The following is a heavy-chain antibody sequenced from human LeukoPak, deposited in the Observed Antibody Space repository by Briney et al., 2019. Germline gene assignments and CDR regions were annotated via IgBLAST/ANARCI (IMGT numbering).Heavy chain of an antibody. CDR1: GYTFTSHD. Sequence: ASVKVSCKASGYTFTSHDINWVRQATGQGLEWMGWMNPNSGNTGYAQKFQGRVTITRNTSISTAYMELSSLRSEDTAVYYCATDSSSSDTNAFDIWGQGTMVTVSS. J-gene: IGHJ3*02. D-gene: IGHD6-6*01. CDR3: ATDSSSSDTNAFDI. V-gene: IGHV1-8*03. CDR2: MNPNSGNT.